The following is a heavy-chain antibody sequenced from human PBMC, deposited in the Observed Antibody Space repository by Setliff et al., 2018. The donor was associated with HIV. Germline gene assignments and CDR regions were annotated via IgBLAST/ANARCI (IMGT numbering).Heavy chain of an antibody. Sequence: LSLTCTVSGASISSHNYYWSWIRQPPGKGLEWIGEINHSGSTNYNPSLKSRVTISVDTSKNQFSLKLRSVTAADRAVYYCARVPGYSSGTSYMDVWGKGTTVTVSS. J-gene: IGHJ6*03. CDR2: INHSGST. CDR1: GASISSHNYY. V-gene: IGHV4-39*07. D-gene: IGHD6-19*01. CDR3: ARVPGYSSGTSYMDV.